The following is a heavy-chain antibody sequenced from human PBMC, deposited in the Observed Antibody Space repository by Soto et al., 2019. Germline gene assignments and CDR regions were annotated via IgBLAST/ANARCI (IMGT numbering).Heavy chain of an antibody. CDR3: AKGRGYCSSTSCYVGSDY. D-gene: IGHD2-2*01. V-gene: IGHV3-15*07. J-gene: IGHJ4*02. Sequence: GGSLRLSCAASGFTFSNAWMNWVRQAPGKGREWVGRIKSKTDGGTTDYAAPVKGRFTISRDDSKNTLYLQMNSLRAEDTAVYYCAKGRGYCSSTSCYVGSDYWGQGTLVTVSS. CDR1: GFTFSNAW. CDR2: IKSKTDGGTT.